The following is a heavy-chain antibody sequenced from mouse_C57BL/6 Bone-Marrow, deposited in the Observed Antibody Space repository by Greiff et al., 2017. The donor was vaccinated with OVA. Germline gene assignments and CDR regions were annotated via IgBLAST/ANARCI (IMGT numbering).Heavy chain of an antibody. CDR3: ASFETNDFAY. J-gene: IGHJ2*01. V-gene: IGHV1-36*01. D-gene: IGHD1-3*01. CDR1: GFTFTDYY. CDR2: VYPYNGGT. Sequence: EVQGVESGPVLVKPGPSVKISCKASGFTFTDYYMHWVKQSHGKSLEWIGIVYPYNGGTSYNQKFKGKATLTVDTSSSTAYMELNRLTSEDSAVYYCASFETNDFAYWGQGTTLTVSS.